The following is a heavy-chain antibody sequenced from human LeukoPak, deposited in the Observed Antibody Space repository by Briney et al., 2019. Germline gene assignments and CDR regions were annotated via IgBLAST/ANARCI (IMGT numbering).Heavy chain of an antibody. Sequence: SETLSLTCTVSGGSISGTDYYWGWLRQTPGEGLEWIGSIYYSGYAYFSPSLKSRVTISVDTSKNQFSLKLSSVTAADTAVYYCARYCTSTTCILRGFDYWGQGTLVTVSS. D-gene: IGHD2-2*01. CDR3: ARYCTSTTCILRGFDY. CDR2: IYYSGYA. J-gene: IGHJ4*02. CDR1: GGSISGTDYY. V-gene: IGHV4-39*07.